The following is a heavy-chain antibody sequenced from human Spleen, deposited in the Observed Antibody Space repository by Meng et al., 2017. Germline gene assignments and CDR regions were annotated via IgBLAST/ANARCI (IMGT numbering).Heavy chain of an antibody. CDR1: GYTFTSYA. CDR2: INTNTGNP. J-gene: IGHJ4*02. D-gene: IGHD6-13*01. Sequence: ASVKVSCKASGYTFTSYAMNWVRQAPGQGLEWMGWINTNTGNPTYAQGFTGRFFFSLDPSVSTAYLQISILKAEDTAVYYCARDPPIAAAEVVDYWGQGTLVTVSS. V-gene: IGHV7-4-1*02. CDR3: ARDPPIAAAEVVDY.